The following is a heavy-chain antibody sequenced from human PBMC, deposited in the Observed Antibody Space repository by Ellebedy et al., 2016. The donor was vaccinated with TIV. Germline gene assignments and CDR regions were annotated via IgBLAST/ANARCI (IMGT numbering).Heavy chain of an antibody. CDR1: GFSVSGYY. CDR2: MKGDGSSV. J-gene: IGHJ6*02. V-gene: IGHV3-74*01. CDR3: ARGSWACSGSMDV. D-gene: IGHD6-19*01. Sequence: GGSLRLSCAASGFSVSGYYMNWLRRAPGKGLEWVSRMKGDGSSVTYADSVKGRFTISSDNAKNTLYLQMNSLRAEDTAVYYCARGSWACSGSMDVWGQGTTVTVSS.